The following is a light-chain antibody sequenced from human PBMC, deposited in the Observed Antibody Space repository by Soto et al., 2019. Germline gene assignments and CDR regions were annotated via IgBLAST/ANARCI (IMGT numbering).Light chain of an antibody. CDR3: QQRSNWPPALT. CDR2: DAS. J-gene: IGKJ4*01. Sequence: EIVLTQSPATLSLSPGERATLSCRASQSVSSYLAWYQQKPGQAPRLLIYDASNRATGIPTRFSGSGSGTDFPLTISRLEPEDFGVYYCQQRSNWPPALTFGGGTKVEIK. V-gene: IGKV3-11*01. CDR1: QSVSSY.